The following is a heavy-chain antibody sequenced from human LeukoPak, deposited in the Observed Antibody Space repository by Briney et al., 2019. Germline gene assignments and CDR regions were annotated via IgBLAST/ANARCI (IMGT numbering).Heavy chain of an antibody. CDR3: ARLVGATSY. Sequence: ASVTVSCKASGYTFTGYYMHWVRQAPGQGLEWMGWINPNSGGTNYAQKFQGRVTMTRDTSISTAYMELSGLRSDDTAVYYCARLVGATSYWGQGTLVTVSS. CDR1: GYTFTGYY. J-gene: IGHJ4*02. CDR2: INPNSGGT. D-gene: IGHD1-26*01. V-gene: IGHV1-2*02.